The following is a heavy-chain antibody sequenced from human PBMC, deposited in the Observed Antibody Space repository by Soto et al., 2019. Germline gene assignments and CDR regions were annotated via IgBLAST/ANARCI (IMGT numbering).Heavy chain of an antibody. V-gene: IGHV1-3*01. J-gene: IGHJ6*03. Sequence: ASVKVSCKASGYTFTSYAMHWVRQAPGQRLEWMGWINAGNGNTKYSQKFQGRVTITRDTSASTAYMELSSLRSEDTAVYYCARVSWGVQTPYYYMDVWGKGTTVTVSS. CDR3: ARVSWGVQTPYYYMDV. CDR1: GYTFTSYA. CDR2: INAGNGNT. D-gene: IGHD3-10*01.